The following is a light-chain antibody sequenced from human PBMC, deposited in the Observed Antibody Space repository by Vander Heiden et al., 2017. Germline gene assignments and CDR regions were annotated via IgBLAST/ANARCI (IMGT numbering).Light chain of an antibody. CDR1: QDISNY. CDR3: QHDDNQLT. Sequence: DIQMTQSPSSLSASVGDRVTITCQASQDISNYLNWYQQKPGKAPKLLIYDASNLETGVPSRFSGSGSGTDFTFTISSLQPEDIAKYYWQHDDNQLTFGGRTKVEIK. J-gene: IGKJ4*01. CDR2: DAS. V-gene: IGKV1-33*01.